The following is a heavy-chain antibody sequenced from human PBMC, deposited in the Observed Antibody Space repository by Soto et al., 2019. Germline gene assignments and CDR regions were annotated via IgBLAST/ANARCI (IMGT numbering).Heavy chain of an antibody. V-gene: IGHV3-23*01. Sequence: EVQLLESGGGLVQPGGSLRLSCAASGFTFSSYAMSWVRQAPGKGLEWVSVISSASNTYYADSVKGRFSISRDISKSTLYLQMNSLRAEDTAEYYCAKVTSGFWSGYYLAYFDYWGQGTLVTVSP. CDR3: AKVTSGFWSGYYLAYFDY. CDR2: ISSASNT. D-gene: IGHD3-3*01. CDR1: GFTFSSYA. J-gene: IGHJ4*02.